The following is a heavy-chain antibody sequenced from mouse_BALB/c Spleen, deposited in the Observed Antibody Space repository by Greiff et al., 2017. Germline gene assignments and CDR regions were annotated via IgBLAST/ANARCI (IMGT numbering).Heavy chain of an antibody. D-gene: IGHD1-1*01. CDR3: ARQGNRDYYGSSYDY. CDR2: ISSGSSYT. CDR1: GFTFSSYG. J-gene: IGHJ2*01. Sequence: EVKVVESGGDLVKPGGSLKLSCAASGFTFSSYGMSWVRQTPDKRLEWVATISSGSSYTYYPDSVKGRFTISRDNAKNTLYLQMSSLKSEDTAMYYCARQGNRDYYGSSYDYWGQGTTLTVSS. V-gene: IGHV5-6*01.